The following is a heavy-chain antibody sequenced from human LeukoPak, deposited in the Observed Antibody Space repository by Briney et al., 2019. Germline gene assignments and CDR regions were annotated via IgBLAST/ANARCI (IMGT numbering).Heavy chain of an antibody. CDR2: ISYDGSNK. V-gene: IGHV3-30*18. CDR3: AKDRGYQKYYYYGMDV. Sequence: PGGSLRLSCAASGFTFSSYGMHRVRQAPGKGLEWVAVISYDGSNKYYADSVKGRFTISRDNSKNTLYLQMNSLRAEDTAVYYCAKDRGYQKYYYYGMDVWGKGTTVTVSS. CDR1: GFTFSSYG. J-gene: IGHJ6*04. D-gene: IGHD2-2*01.